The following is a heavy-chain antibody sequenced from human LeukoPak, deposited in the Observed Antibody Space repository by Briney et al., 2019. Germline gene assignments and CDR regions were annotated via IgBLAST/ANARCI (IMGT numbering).Heavy chain of an antibody. CDR1: GFTFSSYE. Sequence: GGSLRLSCAASGFTFSSYEMNWIRQAPGKGLEWVSYISSSGSTIYYADSVKGRFTISRDNARNSLYLQMNSLRAEDTAVYCCARAGYSSSWYRNGAFDIWGQGTMVTVSS. D-gene: IGHD6-13*01. V-gene: IGHV3-48*03. CDR2: ISSSGSTI. CDR3: ARAGYSSSWYRNGAFDI. J-gene: IGHJ3*02.